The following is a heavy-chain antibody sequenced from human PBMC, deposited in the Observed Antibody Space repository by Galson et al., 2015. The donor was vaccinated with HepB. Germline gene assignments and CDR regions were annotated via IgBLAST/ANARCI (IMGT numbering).Heavy chain of an antibody. V-gene: IGHV1-69*13. CDR2: IIPIFGTA. Sequence: SVKVSCKASGGTFSSYAISWVRQAPGQGLEWMGGIIPIFGTANYAQKFQGRVTITADESTSTAYMELSSLRSEDTAVYYCARDRICSSTSCYTSGMDVWGQGTTVTVSS. CDR1: GGTFSSYA. J-gene: IGHJ6*02. CDR3: ARDRICSSTSCYTSGMDV. D-gene: IGHD2-2*02.